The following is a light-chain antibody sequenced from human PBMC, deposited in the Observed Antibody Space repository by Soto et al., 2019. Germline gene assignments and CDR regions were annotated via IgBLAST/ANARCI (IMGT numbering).Light chain of an antibody. CDR2: DYN. V-gene: IGLV1-40*01. Sequence: QSALTQPPSVSGAPGHRVTISCAGSSSNIGANYAVHWYQQLPGTAPKLLIYDYNKRPSGVPDRFSGSKSGTSASLAITGLQAEDEAEYYCQYYESSLTGWVFGTGTKVTVL. CDR1: SSNIGANYA. J-gene: IGLJ1*01. CDR3: QYYESSLTGWV.